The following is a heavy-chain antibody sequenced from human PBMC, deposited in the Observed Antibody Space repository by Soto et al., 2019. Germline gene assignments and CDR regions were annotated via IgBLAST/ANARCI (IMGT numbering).Heavy chain of an antibody. J-gene: IGHJ3*01. Sequence: QITLKESGPTLVKPTQTLTLTCTFSGFSLTTSGVGVGWIRQPPGKALEWLALIYWNDYTRYSPSLKNRVTITTDTSKNQVVLTMTDMDPVDSSTYYCARGLTVVPLAFDLWGQGTMVTVSS. CDR2: IYWNDYT. V-gene: IGHV2-5*01. D-gene: IGHD3-10*01. CDR3: ARGLTVVPLAFDL. CDR1: GFSLTTSGVG.